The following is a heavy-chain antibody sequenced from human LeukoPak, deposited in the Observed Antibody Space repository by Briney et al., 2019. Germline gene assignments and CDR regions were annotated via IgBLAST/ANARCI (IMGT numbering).Heavy chain of an antibody. J-gene: IGHJ6*02. CDR2: ISHGGGT. V-gene: IGHV4-34*01. Sequence: SETLSLTCAVYGGSLSGYYWSWIRQPPGKGLEWIGEISHGGGTNYNPSLGNRVTISVDTSKKQFSLKLSSVTAADTAVYYCARRYYYGSGSYGYYGMDVWGQGTTVTVSS. CDR1: GGSLSGYY. D-gene: IGHD3-10*01. CDR3: ARRYYYGSGSYGYYGMDV.